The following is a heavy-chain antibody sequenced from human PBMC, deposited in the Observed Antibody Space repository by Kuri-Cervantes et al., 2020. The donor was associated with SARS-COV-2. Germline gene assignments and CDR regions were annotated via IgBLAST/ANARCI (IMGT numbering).Heavy chain of an antibody. Sequence: GESLKISCAASGFTFDDYGMSWVRQAPGKGLEWVSGINWNGGSTGYADSVKGRFTISRDNAKNSLYLQMNSLRAEDTAVYYCAKGSYYDSSGYSDYWGQGTLVTVSS. J-gene: IGHJ4*02. V-gene: IGHV3-20*04. CDR3: AKGSYYDSSGYSDY. D-gene: IGHD3-22*01. CDR1: GFTFDDYG. CDR2: INWNGGST.